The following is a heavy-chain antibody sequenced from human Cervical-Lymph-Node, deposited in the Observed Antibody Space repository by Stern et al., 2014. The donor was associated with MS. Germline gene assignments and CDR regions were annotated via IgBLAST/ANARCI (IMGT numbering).Heavy chain of an antibody. Sequence: QVQLQESGPGLVTPSQTLSLTCTVSGGSISSGDYYWSWIRQPPGQGLEWFGYISYSGSTYYNPSLKSRVTISVDTSKNQFSLKLSSVTAADTAVYYCARGRRAVTLDYWGQGTLVTVSS. CDR3: ARGRRAVTLDY. D-gene: IGHD4-23*01. CDR1: GGSISSGDYY. J-gene: IGHJ4*02. CDR2: ISYSGST. V-gene: IGHV4-30-4*01.